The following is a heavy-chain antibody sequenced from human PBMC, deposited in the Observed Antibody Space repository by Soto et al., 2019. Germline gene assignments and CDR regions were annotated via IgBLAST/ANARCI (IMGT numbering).Heavy chain of an antibody. CDR2: ITGSGAGT. J-gene: IGHJ4*02. V-gene: IGHV3-23*01. CDR3: AKALRHYYDSSGYYAVAFDY. CDR1: GFTFSISA. D-gene: IGHD3-22*01. Sequence: PGGSLRLSCAASGFTFSISAMTWVRQAPGKGLECVSLITGSGAGTYYADSVKGRFTISRDNSKNTLFLQMNSLRAEDTAIYYCAKALRHYYDSSGYYAVAFDYWGPGTLVTVS.